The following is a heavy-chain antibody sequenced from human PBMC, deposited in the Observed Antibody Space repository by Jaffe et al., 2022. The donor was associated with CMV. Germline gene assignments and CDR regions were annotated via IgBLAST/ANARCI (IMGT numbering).Heavy chain of an antibody. Sequence: QVQLVQSGAEVKKPGASVKVSCKASGYTFTSYYMHWVRQAPGQGLEWMGIINPSGGSTSYAQKFQGRVTMTRDTSTSTVYMELSSLRSEDTAVYYCAREAGDYSSGWDYYYYYMDVWGKGTTVTVSS. CDR3: AREAGDYSSGWDYYYYYMDV. CDR1: GYTFTSYY. D-gene: IGHD6-19*01. CDR2: INPSGGST. J-gene: IGHJ6*03. V-gene: IGHV1-46*01.